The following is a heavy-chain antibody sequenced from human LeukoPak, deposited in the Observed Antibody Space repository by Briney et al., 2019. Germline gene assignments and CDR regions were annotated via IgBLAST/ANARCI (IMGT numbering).Heavy chain of an antibody. CDR1: GFTFSSNA. J-gene: IGHJ6*03. CDR2: ISGSGGST. CDR3: SKAVLAAAGNFRYYYYYMDV. Sequence: GGSLRLSCAASGFTFSSNAMSWVRQAPGKGLEWVSAISGSGGSTYYADSVKGRFTISRDNSKNTMYLQMNSLRAEDTAVYYCSKAVLAAAGNFRYYYYYMDVWGKGTTVTVSS. D-gene: IGHD6-13*01. V-gene: IGHV3-23*01.